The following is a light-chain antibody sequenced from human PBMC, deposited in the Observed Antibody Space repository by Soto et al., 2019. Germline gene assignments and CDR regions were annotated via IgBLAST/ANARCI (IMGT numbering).Light chain of an antibody. CDR3: QQRTNWLT. J-gene: IGKJ4*01. Sequence: EIVLTQSPATLSLSPGERATLSCRASESVSDYIAWYQQKPGQPPRLVIYDTSNRATGVPARFSGSGSGTDFTLTISSLEPEDFAVYYCQQRTNWLTVGGGTKVEIK. CDR1: ESVSDY. V-gene: IGKV3-11*01. CDR2: DTS.